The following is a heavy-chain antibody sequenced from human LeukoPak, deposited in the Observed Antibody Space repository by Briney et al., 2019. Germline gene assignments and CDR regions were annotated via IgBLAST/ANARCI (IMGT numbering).Heavy chain of an antibody. CDR3: ITMVRGVIIAIDY. D-gene: IGHD3-10*01. V-gene: IGHV3-30*02. CDR1: GFTFSSYG. CDR2: IRYDGSNK. Sequence: GGSLRLSCAASGFTFSSYGMHWVRQAPGKGLEWVAFIRYDGSNKYYADSVKGRFTISRDNSKNTLYLQMNSLRAEDTAVYYCITMVRGVIIAIDYWGQGTLVTVSS. J-gene: IGHJ4*02.